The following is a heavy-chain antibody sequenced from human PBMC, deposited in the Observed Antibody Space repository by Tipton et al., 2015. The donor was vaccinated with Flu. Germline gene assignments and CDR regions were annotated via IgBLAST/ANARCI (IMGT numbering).Heavy chain of an antibody. CDR1: GHSISSGYY. V-gene: IGHV4-38-2*02. CDR2: IYQSGTT. CDR3: ATKFASWGVWEPRDY. Sequence: LRLSCTVSGHSISSGYYWGWIRQPPGKGLEWIGSIYQSGTTYYNPSLKSRVTISVDTSRNQFSLKLSSVTAADTAVYYCATKFASWGVWEPRDYWGQGALVTVSS. J-gene: IGHJ4*02. D-gene: IGHD3-10*01.